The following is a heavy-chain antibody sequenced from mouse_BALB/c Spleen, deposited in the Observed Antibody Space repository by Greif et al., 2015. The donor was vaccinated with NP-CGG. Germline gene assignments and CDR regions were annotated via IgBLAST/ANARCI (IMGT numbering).Heavy chain of an antibody. CDR3: ARGIYGSTSDY. Sequence: DVKLVESGAELVKPGASVKLSCTASGFNIKDTYMHWVKQRPEQGLEWIGRIDPANGNTKYDPKFQGKATITADTSSNTAYLQLSGLTSEDTAVYYCARGIYGSTSDYWGQGTTLTVSS. CDR1: GFNIKDTY. V-gene: IGHV14-3*02. J-gene: IGHJ2*01. D-gene: IGHD1-1*01. CDR2: IDPANGNT.